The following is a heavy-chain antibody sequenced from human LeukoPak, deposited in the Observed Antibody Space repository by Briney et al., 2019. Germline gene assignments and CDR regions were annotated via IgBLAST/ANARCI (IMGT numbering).Heavy chain of an antibody. Sequence: GASVKVSCKASGGTFSSYAISWVRQAPGQGLEWMGWINPNSGGTNYAQKFQDRVSMTRDTSISTAYMHLSRLKSDDTAVYYCARSPHILTGENFDYWGQGTLVTVSS. V-gene: IGHV1-2*02. CDR1: GGTFSSYA. J-gene: IGHJ4*02. CDR3: ARSPHILTGENFDY. D-gene: IGHD3-9*01. CDR2: INPNSGGT.